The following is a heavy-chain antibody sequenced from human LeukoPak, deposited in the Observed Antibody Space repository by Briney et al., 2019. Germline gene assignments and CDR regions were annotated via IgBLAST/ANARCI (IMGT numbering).Heavy chain of an antibody. CDR3: ARGGIQLWFLVDY. D-gene: IGHD5-18*01. Sequence: EASVNVSCKASGYTFTGYFMHGVRQAPGQGLEWMVWINPNSGGTNYAQKFQGRVTMTRDTSISTAYMELGRLRSDDTAVYYCARGGIQLWFLVDYWGQGTLVTVSS. V-gene: IGHV1-2*02. CDR1: GYTFTGYF. CDR2: INPNSGGT. J-gene: IGHJ4*02.